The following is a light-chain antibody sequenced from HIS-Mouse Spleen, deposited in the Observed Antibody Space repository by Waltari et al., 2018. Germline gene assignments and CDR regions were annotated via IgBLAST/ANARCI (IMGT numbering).Light chain of an antibody. CDR1: SSTIGSNT. V-gene: IGLV1-44*01. J-gene: IGLJ2*01. CDR3: AAWDDSLSGVV. Sequence: QSVLTQPHSASGTPGQRVTISCPGISSTIGSNTVTWYQQLPGTAPKLLIYSNNQRPSGVPDRFSGSKSGTSASLAISGLQSEDEADYYCAAWDDSLSGVVFGGGTKLTVL. CDR2: SNN.